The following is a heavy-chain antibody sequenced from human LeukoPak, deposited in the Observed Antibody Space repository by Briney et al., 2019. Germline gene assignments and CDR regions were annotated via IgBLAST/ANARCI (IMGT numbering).Heavy chain of an antibody. CDR1: GFPFSTYW. CDR3: AREIQGYGGKGH. V-gene: IGHV3-74*01. CDR2: TNSDGSTT. D-gene: IGHD4-23*01. Sequence: GGSLRLSCAASGFPFSTYWMHWVRQAPGKGLVWVSRTNSDGSTTSYADSVRGRFTISRDNAKNTLYLQMNSLRVEDTALYYCAREIQGYGGKGHWGQGTLVTVSS. J-gene: IGHJ4*02.